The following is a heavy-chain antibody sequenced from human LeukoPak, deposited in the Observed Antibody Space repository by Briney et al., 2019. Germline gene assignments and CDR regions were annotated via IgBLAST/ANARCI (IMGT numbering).Heavy chain of an antibody. J-gene: IGHJ4*02. CDR3: ARPTTGYSSEDY. CDR1: GYSISSGYY. D-gene: IGHD6-19*01. Sequence: SETLSLTCAVSGYSISSGYYWGWIRQPPGKGLEWIGSIYHSGSTYYNPSLKSRVTISVDTSKNQFSLKLSSVTAADTAVYYCARPTTGYSSEDYWGRGTLVTVSS. CDR2: IYHSGST. V-gene: IGHV4-38-2*01.